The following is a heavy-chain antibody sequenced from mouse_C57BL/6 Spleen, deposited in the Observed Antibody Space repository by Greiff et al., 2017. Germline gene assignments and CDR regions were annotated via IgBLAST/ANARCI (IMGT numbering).Heavy chain of an antibody. V-gene: IGHV1-78*01. CDR3: ARSVEDYEAWFAY. CDR2: IYPRDGST. J-gene: IGHJ3*01. Sequence: QVQLKESDAELVKPGASVKISCKVSGYTFTNHTIHWMKQRPEQGLEWIGYIYPRDGSTKYNEKVKGQATLTADKSASTAYMQLNSLKSEDSAVYFWARSVEDYEAWFAYWGQGTLVTVSA. CDR1: GYTFTNHT. D-gene: IGHD2-4*01.